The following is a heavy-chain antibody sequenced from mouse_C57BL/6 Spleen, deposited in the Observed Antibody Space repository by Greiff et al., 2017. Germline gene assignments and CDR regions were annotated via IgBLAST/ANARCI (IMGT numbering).Heavy chain of an antibody. CDR3: ARFRHITTVVADWYFDV. D-gene: IGHD1-1*01. CDR1: GFTFTDYY. CDR2: IRNKANGYTT. Sequence: EVKLVESGGGLVQPGGSLSLSCAASGFTFTDYYMSWVRQPPGKALEWLGFIRNKANGYTTEYSASVKGRFTISRDNSQSILYLQMNALRAEDSATEYCARFRHITTVVADWYFDVWGTGTTVTVSS. V-gene: IGHV7-3*01. J-gene: IGHJ1*03.